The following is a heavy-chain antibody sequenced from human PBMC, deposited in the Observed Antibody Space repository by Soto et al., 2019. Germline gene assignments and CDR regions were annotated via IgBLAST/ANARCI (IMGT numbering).Heavy chain of an antibody. J-gene: IGHJ6*04. CDR1: GYSFTRYS. CDR2: TNAGNGNT. D-gene: IGHD3-22*01. CDR3: GRDSKWDDTSVGMDV. V-gene: IGHV1-3*01. Sequence: GASVKVSCKASGYSFTRYSIHWVRQAPGQSLEWMGWTNAGNGNTKYSQKFQGRVTITRDTSASTAYMELSSLRSEDTSVYYCGRDSKWDDTSVGMDVWGKGTKVTVSS.